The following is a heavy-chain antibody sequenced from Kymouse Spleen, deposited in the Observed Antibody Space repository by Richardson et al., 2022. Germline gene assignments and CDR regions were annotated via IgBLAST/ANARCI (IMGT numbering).Heavy chain of an antibody. D-gene: IGHD1-26*01. Sequence: QVQLQESGPGLVKPSETLSLTCTVSGGSISSYYWSWIRQPPGKGLEWIGYIYYSGSTNYNPSLKSRVTISVDTSKNQFSLKLSSVTAADTAVYYCAREGIVGATFDYWGQGTLVTVSS. J-gene: IGHJ4*02. CDR1: GGSISSYY. CDR2: IYYSGST. V-gene: IGHV4-59*01. CDR3: AREGIVGATFDY.